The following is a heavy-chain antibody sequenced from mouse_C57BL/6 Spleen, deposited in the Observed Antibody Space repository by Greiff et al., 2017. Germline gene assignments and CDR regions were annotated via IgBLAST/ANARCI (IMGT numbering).Heavy chain of an antibody. Sequence: QVQLQQPGAELVKPGASVKMSCKASGYTFTSYWITWVKQRPGQGLEWIGDIYPGSGSANYNEKFKSKATLTVDTSSSTAYMQLRSLRSGGSAVYYCARLGDDGSYYDYWGQSTTLTVFS. CDR3: ARLGDDGSYYDY. CDR2: IYPGSGSA. CDR1: GYTFTSYW. V-gene: IGHV1-55*01. J-gene: IGHJ2*01.